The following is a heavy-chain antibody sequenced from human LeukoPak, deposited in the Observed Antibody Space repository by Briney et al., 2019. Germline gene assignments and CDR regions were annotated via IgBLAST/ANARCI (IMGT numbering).Heavy chain of an antibody. CDR2: IIPIFGTA. V-gene: IGHV1-69*13. CDR3: ARCVVTGYYYYYGMDV. D-gene: IGHD3-22*01. J-gene: IGHJ6*02. CDR1: GYTLTELS. Sequence: GASVKVSCKVSGYTLTELSMHWVRQAPGQGLEWMGGIIPIFGTANYAQKFQGRVTITADESTSTAYMELSSLRSEDTAVYYCARCVVTGYYYYYGMDVWGQGTTVTVSS.